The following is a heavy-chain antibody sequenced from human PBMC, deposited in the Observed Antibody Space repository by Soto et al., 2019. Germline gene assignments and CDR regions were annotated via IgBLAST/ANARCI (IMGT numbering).Heavy chain of an antibody. J-gene: IGHJ6*02. D-gene: IGHD2-15*01. CDR2: ISAYNGNT. Sequence: ASVKVSCKASGYTFTSYGISCVRQAPGQGLEWMGWISAYNGNTNYAQKLQGRVTMTTDTSTSTAYMELRSLRSDDTAVYYCARDRKVVTYYYYYYGMDVWGQGTTVTVSS. V-gene: IGHV1-18*04. CDR3: ARDRKVVTYYYYYYGMDV. CDR1: GYTFTSYG.